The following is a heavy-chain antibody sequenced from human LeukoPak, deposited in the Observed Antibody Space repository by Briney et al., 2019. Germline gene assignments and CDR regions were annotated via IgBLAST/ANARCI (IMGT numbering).Heavy chain of an antibody. CDR1: GFPFSSYA. Sequence: PGGSLGLSCVASGFPFSSYAMSWVRQAPGKGLEGVSAISGSGGSTYYAVSVKGRFTISGDNSKNTLYLQMNSLRAEDTAVYYCARDGVTSSVDYWGQGTLVTVSS. CDR2: ISGSGGST. V-gene: IGHV3-23*01. CDR3: ARDGVTSSVDY. J-gene: IGHJ4*02. D-gene: IGHD2-21*02.